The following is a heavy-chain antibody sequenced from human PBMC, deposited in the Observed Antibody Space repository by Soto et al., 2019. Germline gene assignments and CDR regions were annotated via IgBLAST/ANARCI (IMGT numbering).Heavy chain of an antibody. V-gene: IGHV4-61*08. CDR3: ARSPGYVGL. CDR1: GGSVSSGGYY. CDR2: IYYNGGT. Sequence: SETLSLTCTVSGGSVSSGGYYWRWIRQPPGKGLEWIGYIYYNGGTNYNPSLNSRVTMSVDTSKNQFSLKLTSVTTADTAVYYFARSPGYVGLLGQGTMGTVSS. D-gene: IGHD2-2*01. J-gene: IGHJ3*01.